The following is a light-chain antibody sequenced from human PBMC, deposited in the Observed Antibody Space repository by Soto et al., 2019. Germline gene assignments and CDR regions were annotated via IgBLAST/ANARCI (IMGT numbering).Light chain of an antibody. CDR3: QQVVNFPIT. CDR2: FVS. J-gene: IGKJ5*01. V-gene: IGKV1-12*01. Sequence: DIQMTQSPSSVSASVGDRVTITCRASQTVHDWLAWYQQKPGKAPKLLMYFVSRLQTGVPSRFSGSGSETEFTLTINNLQPEDFATYYCQQVVNFPITFGQGTRLEI. CDR1: QTVHDW.